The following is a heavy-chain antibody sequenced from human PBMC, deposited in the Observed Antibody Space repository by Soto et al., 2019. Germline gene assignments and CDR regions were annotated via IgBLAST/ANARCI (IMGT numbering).Heavy chain of an antibody. V-gene: IGHV3-7*03. CDR2: IKQDGSEK. CDR3: ARVGNVDYDFWSSKGDYYGMDV. D-gene: IGHD3-3*01. CDR1: GFTFSSYW. J-gene: IGHJ6*02. Sequence: RRLSCAASGFTFSSYWMSWVRQAPGKGLEWVANIKQDGSEKYYVDSVKGRFTISRDNAKNSLYLQMNSLRAEDTAVYYCARVGNVDYDFWSSKGDYYGMDVWGQGTTVTVSS.